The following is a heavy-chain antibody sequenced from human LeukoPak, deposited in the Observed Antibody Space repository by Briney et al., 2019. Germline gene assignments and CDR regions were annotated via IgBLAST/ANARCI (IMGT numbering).Heavy chain of an antibody. J-gene: IGHJ5*02. CDR2: ISYDGSYE. D-gene: IGHD1-26*01. Sequence: GGSLRLSCEASGFTFSSYGMHWVRQAPGKGLEWVAIISYDGSYENYGDSVKGRFTISRDNSKNTLYLQMNSPLTEDTAVYYCASDPQPWVLSGPADRWGQGTLVTVSS. CDR1: GFTFSSYG. V-gene: IGHV3-30*03. CDR3: ASDPQPWVLSGPADR.